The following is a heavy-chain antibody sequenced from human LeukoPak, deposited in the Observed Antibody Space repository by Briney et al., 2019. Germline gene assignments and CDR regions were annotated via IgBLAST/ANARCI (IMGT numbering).Heavy chain of an antibody. CDR2: IYYSGST. Sequence: SETLSLTCAVSGGSISSGGYSWSWIRQPPGKGLEWIGYIYYSGSTYYNPSLKSRVTISVDTSKNQFSLKLSSVTAADTAVYYRARVGGSDDYWGQGTLVTVSS. CDR1: GGSISSGGYS. D-gene: IGHD3-10*01. CDR3: ARVGGSDDY. V-gene: IGHV4-30-4*07. J-gene: IGHJ4*02.